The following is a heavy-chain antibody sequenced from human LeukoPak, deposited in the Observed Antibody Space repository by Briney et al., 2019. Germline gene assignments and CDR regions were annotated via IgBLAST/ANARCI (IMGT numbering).Heavy chain of an antibody. V-gene: IGHV1-18*01. CDR3: ARVPHPAAAGLSGFQH. J-gene: IGHJ1*01. D-gene: IGHD6-13*01. Sequence: ASVKVSCKASGYTFTSYGINWVRQAPGQGLEGMGWISAYNGNTNYTQKLQGRVTMTTDTFTSTAYMELRSLRSDDTAVYYCARVPHPAAAGLSGFQHWGQGTLVTVS. CDR2: ISAYNGNT. CDR1: GYTFTSYG.